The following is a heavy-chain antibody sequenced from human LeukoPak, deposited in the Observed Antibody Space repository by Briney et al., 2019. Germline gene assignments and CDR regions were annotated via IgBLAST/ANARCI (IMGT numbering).Heavy chain of an antibody. V-gene: IGHV4-34*01. Sequence: PSETLSLTCAVYGGSFSGYYWSWIRQPPGKGLEWIGEINHSGSTNYNPSLKSRVTISVDTSKNQFSLKLSSVTAADTAVYYCARLPYSSSWYPRAYNWFDPWGQGTLVTVSS. CDR2: INHSGST. D-gene: IGHD6-13*01. CDR1: GGSFSGYY. J-gene: IGHJ5*02. CDR3: ARLPYSSSWYPRAYNWFDP.